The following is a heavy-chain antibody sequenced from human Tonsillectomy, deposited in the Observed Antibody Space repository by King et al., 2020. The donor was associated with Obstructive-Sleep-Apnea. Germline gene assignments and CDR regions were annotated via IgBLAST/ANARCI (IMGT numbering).Heavy chain of an antibody. Sequence: VQLQESGPGLVKPSETLSLTCTVSGGSISSYYWTWIRQPPGKRLEWIGYIYYTGSTNYSPSFKSRVTISVDTSKNQFSLHLSSVTAADTAVYYCARAPYGSGIIDWLDPWGQGTLVTVSS. CDR1: GGSISSYY. V-gene: IGHV4-59*01. CDR2: IYYTGST. J-gene: IGHJ5*02. CDR3: ARAPYGSGIIDWLDP. D-gene: IGHD3-10*01.